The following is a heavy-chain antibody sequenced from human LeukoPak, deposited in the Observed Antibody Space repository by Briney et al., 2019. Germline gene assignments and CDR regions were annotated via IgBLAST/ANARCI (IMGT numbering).Heavy chain of an antibody. V-gene: IGHV3-30-3*01. D-gene: IGHD1-26*01. CDR3: ASAGGTY. CDR2: ISYDGSNK. Sequence: GRSLRLSCAASGFTFSSYAMHWVRQAPGKGLEWVAVISYDGSNKYYADSVKGRFTISRDNSKNTLYLQMNSLRAEDTAVYYCASAGGTYWGQGTLVTVSS. J-gene: IGHJ4*02. CDR1: GFTFSSYA.